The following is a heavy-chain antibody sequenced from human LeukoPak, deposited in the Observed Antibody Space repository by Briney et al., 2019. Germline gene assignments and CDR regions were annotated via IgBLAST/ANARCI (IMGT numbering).Heavy chain of an antibody. Sequence: ASVKVSCKASGYTFTSYGISWVRQAPGQGLEWMGWISAYNGNTNYAQKLQGRVTMTTDTSTSTAYMELRSLRSDDTAVYHCARVPSNYYYYYGMDVWGQGTTVTVFS. V-gene: IGHV1-18*01. J-gene: IGHJ6*02. CDR3: ARVPSNYYYYYGMDV. CDR1: GYTFTSYG. CDR2: ISAYNGNT.